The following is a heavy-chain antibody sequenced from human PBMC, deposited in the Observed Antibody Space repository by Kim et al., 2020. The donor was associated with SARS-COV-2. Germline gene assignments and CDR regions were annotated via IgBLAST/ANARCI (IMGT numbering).Heavy chain of an antibody. V-gene: IGHV5-10-1*01. D-gene: IGHD2-15*01. Sequence: GESLKISCKGSGYSFTSYWISWVRQMPGKGLEWMGRIDPSDSYTNYSPSFQGHVTISADKSISTAYLQWNSLKASDTAMYYCSRIGVYCSGGSCYSMTDPWGQGTLVTVSS. J-gene: IGHJ4*02. CDR3: SRIGVYCSGGSCYSMTDP. CDR2: IDPSDSYT. CDR1: GYSFTSYW.